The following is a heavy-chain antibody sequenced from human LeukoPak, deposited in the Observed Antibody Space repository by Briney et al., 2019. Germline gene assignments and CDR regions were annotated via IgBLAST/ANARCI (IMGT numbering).Heavy chain of an antibody. V-gene: IGHV3-30*02. Sequence: QTGGSLRLSCAASGFTFSSYGMHWVRQAPGKGLEWVAFIRYDGSNKYYADSVKGRFTISRDNSKNTLYLQMNSLRAEDTAVYYCARGGRTTWHGMDVWGQGTTVTVSS. CDR2: IRYDGSNK. CDR3: ARGGRTTWHGMDV. D-gene: IGHD4-17*01. J-gene: IGHJ6*02. CDR1: GFTFSSYG.